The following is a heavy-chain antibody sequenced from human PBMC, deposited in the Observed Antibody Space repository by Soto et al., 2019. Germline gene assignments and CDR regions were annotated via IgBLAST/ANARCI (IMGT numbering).Heavy chain of an antibody. V-gene: IGHV4-30-2*01. CDR2: IYHSGST. CDR3: ARAGSGLPVDY. CDR1: GGSISSSGYS. D-gene: IGHD3-10*01. J-gene: IGHJ4*02. Sequence: SETLSLTCAVSGGSISSSGYSWSWIRQPPGKGLEWIGYIYHSGSTYYNPSLKSRVTISVDRSKNQFSLKLSSVTAADTAVYYCARAGSGLPVDYWGQGTLVTVSS.